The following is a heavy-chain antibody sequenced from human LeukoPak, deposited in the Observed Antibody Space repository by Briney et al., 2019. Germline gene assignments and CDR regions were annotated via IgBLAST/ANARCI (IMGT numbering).Heavy chain of an antibody. CDR2: ISSSGSYI. Sequence: GGSLRLSCAASGFTFSSYSMNWVRQAPGKGMEWVSSISSSGSYIFHADSVKGRFTISRDNAQNSLYLQMNSLRAEDTAVYYCAREGQINNGDLDYWGQGTLVTVSS. V-gene: IGHV3-21*01. D-gene: IGHD1/OR15-1a*01. J-gene: IGHJ4*02. CDR1: GFTFSSYS. CDR3: AREGQINNGDLDY.